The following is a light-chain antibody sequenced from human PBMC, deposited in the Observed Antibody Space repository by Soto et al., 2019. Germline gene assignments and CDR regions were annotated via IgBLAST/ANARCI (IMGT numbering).Light chain of an antibody. Sequence: HSVLTQPASVSGSHGQSITISCTGTSSDVGGYNYVSWYQQHPGKAPKLMIYDVSNRPSGVSNRFSGSKSGNTASLTISGLQADDEADYYCSSYTSSSTVVFGGGTKLTVL. CDR3: SSYTSSSTVV. CDR1: SSDVGGYNY. CDR2: DVS. V-gene: IGLV2-14*01. J-gene: IGLJ2*01.